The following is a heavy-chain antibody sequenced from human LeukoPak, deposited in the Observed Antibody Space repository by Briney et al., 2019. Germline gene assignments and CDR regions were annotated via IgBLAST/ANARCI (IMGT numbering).Heavy chain of an antibody. CDR1: GFTFSSYG. CDR2: IWYDGSNK. V-gene: IGHV3-33*01. J-gene: IGHJ4*02. Sequence: GGSLRLSCATSGFTFSSYGMHWVRQAPGKGLEWVAVIWYDGSNKYYTDSVKGRFTISKDNSKNTLYLQMNSLRGEDTAVYYCARGDYGDYEFDYWGQGTLVTVSS. D-gene: IGHD4-17*01. CDR3: ARGDYGDYEFDY.